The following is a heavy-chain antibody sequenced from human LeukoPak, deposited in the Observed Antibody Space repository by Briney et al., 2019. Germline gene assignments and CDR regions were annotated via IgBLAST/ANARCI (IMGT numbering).Heavy chain of an antibody. CDR1: GFTVSSNY. Sequence: GGSLRLSCAASGFTVSSNYMNWVRQAPGKGLEWDAYISGSGGTIYSGDSVKGRFTISRDNAKNSLYLQINSLRAEDTAVYYCARDEQRSGAFDIWGQGTMVTVSS. D-gene: IGHD1/OR15-1a*01. CDR3: ARDEQRSGAFDI. V-gene: IGHV3-48*03. CDR2: ISGSGGTI. J-gene: IGHJ3*02.